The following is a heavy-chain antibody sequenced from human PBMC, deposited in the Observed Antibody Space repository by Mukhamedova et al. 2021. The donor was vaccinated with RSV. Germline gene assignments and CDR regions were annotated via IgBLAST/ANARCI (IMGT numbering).Heavy chain of an antibody. Sequence: QMPGKGLEWMGIIYPGDSDTRYSPSFQGQVTISADKSISTAYLQWSSLKASDTAMYYCARRDYYDSSGYYSKRYAFDIWGQGTMVT. CDR2: IYPGDSDT. V-gene: IGHV5-51*01. D-gene: IGHD3-22*01. CDR3: ARRDYYDSSGYYSKRYAFDI. J-gene: IGHJ3*02.